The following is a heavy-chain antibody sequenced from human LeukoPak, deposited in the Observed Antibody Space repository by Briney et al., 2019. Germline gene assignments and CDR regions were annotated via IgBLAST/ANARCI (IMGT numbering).Heavy chain of an antibody. D-gene: IGHD6-13*01. CDR2: IWYDGSNK. J-gene: IGHJ3*02. V-gene: IGHV3-33*01. CDR3: ARDKLKSSPHIPGAFDI. CDR1: GFTFSSYG. Sequence: GRSLRLSCAASGFTFSSYGMHWVRQAPGKGLEWVAVIWYDGSNKYYADSVKGRFTISRDNSKNTLYLQMNSLRAEDTAVYYCARDKLKSSPHIPGAFDIWGQGTMVTVSS.